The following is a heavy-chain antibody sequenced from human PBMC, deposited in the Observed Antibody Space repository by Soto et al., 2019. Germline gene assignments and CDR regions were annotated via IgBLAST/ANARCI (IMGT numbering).Heavy chain of an antibody. CDR2: IYYRGST. J-gene: IGHJ4*02. CDR1: GGSISSGGYY. V-gene: IGHV4-31*03. Sequence: QVQLQESGPGLVKPSQTLSLTCTVSGGSISSGGYYWSWIRQHPGKGLEWIGYIYYRGSTYYNPSLKSRVTISVDTSKNQFSLKLSSVTAADTAVYYCARGGSGSSSIDYWGQGTLVTVSS. CDR3: ARGGSGSSSIDY. D-gene: IGHD1-26*01.